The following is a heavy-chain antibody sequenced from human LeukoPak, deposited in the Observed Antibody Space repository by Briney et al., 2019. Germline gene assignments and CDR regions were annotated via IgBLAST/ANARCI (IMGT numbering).Heavy chain of an antibody. Sequence: SETLSLTCAVYGGSFSSYYWSWIRQPPGKGLEWIAEINHSGSTNYNPSLKSRVTISIDTSKNQFSLKLSSVTAADTAVYYCASSRHYDSSGYWMYYFDFWGQGTLVTVSS. CDR2: INHSGST. V-gene: IGHV4-34*01. D-gene: IGHD3-22*01. CDR1: GGSFSSYY. J-gene: IGHJ4*02. CDR3: ASSRHYDSSGYWMYYFDF.